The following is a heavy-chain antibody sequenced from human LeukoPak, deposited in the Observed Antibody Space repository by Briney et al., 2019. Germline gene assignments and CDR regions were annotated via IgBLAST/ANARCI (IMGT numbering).Heavy chain of an antibody. J-gene: IGHJ2*01. CDR1: GFTFDDYA. CDR3: VKDGDDYGDYNWYFDL. CDR2: ISWNSGSI. Sequence: GGSLRLSCAASGFTFDDYAMHWVRHAPGKGLEWVSGISWNSGSIGYADSVKGRFTISRDNAKNSLYLQMNSLRAEDTALYYCVKDGDDYGDYNWYFDLWGRGTLVTVSS. D-gene: IGHD4-17*01. V-gene: IGHV3-9*01.